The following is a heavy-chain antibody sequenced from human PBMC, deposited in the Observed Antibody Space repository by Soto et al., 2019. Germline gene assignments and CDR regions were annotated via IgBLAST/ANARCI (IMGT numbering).Heavy chain of an antibody. V-gene: IGHV4-39*01. D-gene: IGHD6-6*01. CDR3: ARQIAAPPGYYFDY. CDR2: IYYSGST. Sequence: SETLSLTCTVSGGSISSSSYYWGWIRQPPGKGREWIGGIYYSGSTYYNPSLKSRVTISVDTSKNQFSLKLSSVTAADTAVYYCARQIAAPPGYYFDYWGQGTLVTVSS. J-gene: IGHJ4*02. CDR1: GGSISSSSYY.